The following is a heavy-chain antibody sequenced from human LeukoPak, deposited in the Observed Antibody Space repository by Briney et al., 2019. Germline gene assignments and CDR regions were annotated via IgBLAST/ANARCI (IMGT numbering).Heavy chain of an antibody. CDR3: TTYRSGHY. CDR1: GFIFSGSD. CDR2: ITTKPNNYAT. V-gene: IGHV3-73*01. J-gene: IGHJ4*02. Sequence: GGSLKLSCAASGFIFSGSDIHWVRQASGKALEWVGRITTKPNNYATAYAASVKGRFTISRDDSKNTAYLQMNSLKTEDTALYYCTTYRSGHYWDRGTLVTVST. D-gene: IGHD6-19*01.